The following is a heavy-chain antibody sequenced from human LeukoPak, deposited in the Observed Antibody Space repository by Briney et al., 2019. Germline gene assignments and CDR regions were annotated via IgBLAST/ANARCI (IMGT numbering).Heavy chain of an antibody. CDR2: IYYSGST. CDR1: GGSISSYY. J-gene: IGHJ5*02. D-gene: IGHD3-10*01. CDR3: ARGIPVWEEYYYGSGKDNWFDP. V-gene: IGHV4-59*08. Sequence: SETLSLTCTVSGGSISSYYWSWIRQPPGKGLEWIGYIYYSGSTNYNPSLKSRVTISVDTSKNQFSLKLSSVTAADTAVYYCARGIPVWEEYYYGSGKDNWFDPWGQGTLVTVSS.